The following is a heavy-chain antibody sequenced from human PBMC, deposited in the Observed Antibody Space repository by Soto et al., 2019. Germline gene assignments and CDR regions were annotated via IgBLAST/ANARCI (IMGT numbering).Heavy chain of an antibody. J-gene: IGHJ3*02. V-gene: IGHV3-23*01. CDR1: GFTLSSYA. D-gene: IGHD3-3*01. CDR3: ARGPTIFGVGVDAFDI. CDR2: ISGSGDFT. Sequence: EVQMLESGGGLVQPGGSLRLSCAASGFTLSSYALSWVRQAPGKGREWVPGISGSGDFTFDADSVRGRFTISRDNSMNTLYLQMNSLRVEDTAVYYCARGPTIFGVGVDAFDIWGQGTMATVSS.